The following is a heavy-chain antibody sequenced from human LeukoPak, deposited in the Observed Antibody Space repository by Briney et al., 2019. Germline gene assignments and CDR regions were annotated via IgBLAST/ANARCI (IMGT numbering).Heavy chain of an antibody. CDR1: GGSISSYY. D-gene: IGHD6-19*01. Sequence: SETLSLTCTVSGGSISSYYWSWIRQPPGKGLEWIGYIYYSGSTNYNPSLKSRLTISVDKSKNQFSLRLSSVTAADTAVYYCARDLIAVSLYYFDYWGQGTQVTVSS. V-gene: IGHV4-59*12. CDR3: ARDLIAVSLYYFDY. CDR2: IYYSGST. J-gene: IGHJ4*02.